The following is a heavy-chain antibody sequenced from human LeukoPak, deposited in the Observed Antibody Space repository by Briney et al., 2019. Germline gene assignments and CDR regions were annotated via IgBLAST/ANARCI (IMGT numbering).Heavy chain of an antibody. CDR3: ASLGDGYNNRWDY. J-gene: IGHJ4*02. V-gene: IGHV4-34*01. CDR2: INHSGST. CDR1: GGSFSGYY. Sequence: KPSETLSLTCAVYGGSFSGYYWNWIRQPPGKGLEWIGEINHSGSTNYNPSLKSRVTISVDTSKNQFSLKLSSVTAADTAVYYCASLGDGYNNRWDYWGQGTLVTVSS. D-gene: IGHD5-24*01.